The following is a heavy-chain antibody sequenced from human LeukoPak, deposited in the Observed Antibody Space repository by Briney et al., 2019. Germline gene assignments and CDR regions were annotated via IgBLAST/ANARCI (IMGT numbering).Heavy chain of an antibody. D-gene: IGHD3-10*01. CDR2: INHSGST. Sequence: SGTLFLTCAVYGGSFSGYYWSWIRQPPGKGLEWIGEINHSGSTNYNPSLKSRVTISLDTSKNQISLQLSSVTAADTAVYYCARLRRVRGGRMDFDSWGQGTLVTVSS. J-gene: IGHJ4*02. CDR1: GGSFSGYY. V-gene: IGHV4-34*01. CDR3: ARLRRVRGGRMDFDS.